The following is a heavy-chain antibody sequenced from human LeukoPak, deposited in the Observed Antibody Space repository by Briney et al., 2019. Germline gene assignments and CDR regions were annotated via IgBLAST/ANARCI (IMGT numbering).Heavy chain of an antibody. J-gene: IGHJ5*02. CDR3: AGGVYDFWSGLNWFDP. D-gene: IGHD3-3*01. CDR2: ISAYNGNT. V-gene: IGHV1-18*01. CDR1: GYTFTSYG. Sequence: GASVKVSCKASGYTFTSYGISWVRQAPGQGLEWMGWISAYNGNTNYAQKLQGRVTMTTDTSTSTAYVELRSLRSDDTAVYYCAGGVYDFWSGLNWFDPWGQGTLVTVSS.